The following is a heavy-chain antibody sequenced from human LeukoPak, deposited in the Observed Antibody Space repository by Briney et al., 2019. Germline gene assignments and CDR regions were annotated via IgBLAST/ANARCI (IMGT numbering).Heavy chain of an antibody. Sequence: GGSLRLSCAASGFTFSSYWMSWVRQAPGKGLEWVANIKQDGSEKYYADSVKGRFTISRYNAKSSLYLQMNSLRAEDMALYYCAKGYCSSTSCYGNAFDVWGQGTMVTVSS. CDR1: GFTFSSYW. CDR3: AKGYCSSTSCYGNAFDV. J-gene: IGHJ3*01. CDR2: IKQDGSEK. V-gene: IGHV3-7*03. D-gene: IGHD2-2*01.